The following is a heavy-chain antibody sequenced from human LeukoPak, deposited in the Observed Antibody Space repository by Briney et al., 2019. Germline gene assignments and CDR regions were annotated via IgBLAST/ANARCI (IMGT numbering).Heavy chain of an antibody. J-gene: IGHJ3*02. Sequence: SETLSLTCTVSGGSISIYYWSWIRQPPGKGLEWIGYIYYSGSSTYNPSLKSRVTISVDTSKNQFSLKLSSVTAADTAVYYCARHSAVGAFGIWGQGTMVTVSS. CDR3: ARHSAVGAFGI. D-gene: IGHD6-13*01. CDR1: GGSISIYY. CDR2: IYYSGSS. V-gene: IGHV4-59*01.